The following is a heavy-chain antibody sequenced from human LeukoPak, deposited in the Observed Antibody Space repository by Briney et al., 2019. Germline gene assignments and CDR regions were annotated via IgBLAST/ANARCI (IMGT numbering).Heavy chain of an antibody. Sequence: GGSLRLSCAASGFTFSGSAMHWVRQASGKGLEWVGRIRSKANSHATAYAASVKGRFTISRDDSKNTAYVQMNSLKTEDTAVYYCTRRSQGLYSDYWGQGTLVTVSS. CDR2: IRSKANSHAT. J-gene: IGHJ4*02. V-gene: IGHV3-73*01. CDR3: TRRSQGLYSDY. CDR1: GFTFSGSA.